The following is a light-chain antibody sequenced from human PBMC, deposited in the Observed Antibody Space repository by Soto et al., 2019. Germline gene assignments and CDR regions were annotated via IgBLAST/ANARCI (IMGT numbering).Light chain of an antibody. CDR2: DVN. CDR3: CSYAGRAVV. Sequence: QSALTQPRSVSGSPGQSVSISCTGTSSDVVGYNYVSWFQQHPGQAPKLILYDVNKRPSGVPDRFSGSKSGNTASLTISGLQAEDEADYYCCSYAGRAVVFGGGTKLTVL. J-gene: IGLJ2*01. CDR1: SSDVVGYNY. V-gene: IGLV2-11*01.